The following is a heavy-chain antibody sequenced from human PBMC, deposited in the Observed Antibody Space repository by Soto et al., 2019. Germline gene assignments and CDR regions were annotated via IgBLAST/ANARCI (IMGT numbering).Heavy chain of an antibody. V-gene: IGHV5-51*01. Sequence: GESLKISCKGSGYSFTSYWIGWVRQMPEKGLEWMGIIYPGDSDTRYSPSFQGQVTISADKSISTAYLQWSSLKASDTAMYYCARPNLYYDSFGYTYYYYCMDVCGQGTMVTVSS. CDR2: IYPGDSDT. CDR3: ARPNLYYDSFGYTYYYYCMDV. J-gene: IGHJ6*02. CDR1: GYSFTSYW. D-gene: IGHD3-22*01.